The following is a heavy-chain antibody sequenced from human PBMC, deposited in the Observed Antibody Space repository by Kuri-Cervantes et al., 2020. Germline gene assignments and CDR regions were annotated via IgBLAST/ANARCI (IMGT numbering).Heavy chain of an antibody. V-gene: IGHV4-59*01. CDR1: GGSFSGYY. CDR3: ARDRWDYGVELGAFDI. J-gene: IGHJ3*02. Sequence: GSLRLSCAVYGGSFSGYYWSWIRQPPGKGLEWIGYIYYSGSTNYNPALKSRVTISVDTSKNKFSLKLSSVTAADTAVYYCARDRWDYGVELGAFDIWGQGTMVTVSS. CDR2: IYYSGST. D-gene: IGHD4-17*01.